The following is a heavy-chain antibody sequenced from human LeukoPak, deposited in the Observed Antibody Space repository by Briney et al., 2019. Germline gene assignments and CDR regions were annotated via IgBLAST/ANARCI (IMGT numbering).Heavy chain of an antibody. Sequence: GGSLRLSCAASGFTFGNYAMSWVRQAPGTGLEWVSATSGGGVSTYYADSVKGRFTISRDNSKNTLYLQMNSLRAEDTAVYYCAKARSSSSPFDYWGQGTLVTVSS. CDR3: AKARSSSSPFDY. V-gene: IGHV3-23*01. J-gene: IGHJ4*02. CDR2: TSGGGVST. D-gene: IGHD6-6*01. CDR1: GFTFGNYA.